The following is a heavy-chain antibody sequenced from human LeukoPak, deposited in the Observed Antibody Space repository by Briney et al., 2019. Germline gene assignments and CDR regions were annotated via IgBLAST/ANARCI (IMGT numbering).Heavy chain of an antibody. CDR1: GFTFSSYA. CDR2: ISYDGSNK. D-gene: IGHD4-17*01. CDR3: ARGSHRSVDGDYSFDY. Sequence: QPGGSLRLSCAASGFTFSSYAMHWVRQASGKGLEWVAVISYDGSNKYYADSVKGRFTISRDNSKNTLYLQMNSLRAEDTAVYYCARGSHRSVDGDYSFDYWGQGTLVTVSS. V-gene: IGHV3-30*04. J-gene: IGHJ4*02.